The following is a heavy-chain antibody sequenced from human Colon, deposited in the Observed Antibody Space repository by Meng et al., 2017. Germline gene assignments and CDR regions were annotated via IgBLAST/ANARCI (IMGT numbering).Heavy chain of an antibody. D-gene: IGHD3-22*01. V-gene: IGHV4-4*02. Sequence: VALQEAVARLEAASENMSVTCACAGGSISSSDCWSWVRQPTGKGLEWIGTTSHSGSTNSSPSLKSRVTISLDKSKNQLSLKLNSVTAADTAVYYCASSDYYRSDYWGQGTLVTVSS. CDR1: GGSISSSDC. J-gene: IGHJ4*02. CDR2: TSHSGST. CDR3: ASSDYYRSDY.